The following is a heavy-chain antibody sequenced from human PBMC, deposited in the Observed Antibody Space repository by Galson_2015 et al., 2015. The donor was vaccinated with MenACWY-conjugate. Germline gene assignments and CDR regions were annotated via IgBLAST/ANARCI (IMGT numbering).Heavy chain of an antibody. CDR3: ARQKGWGSYLNYFDY. CDR1: GGTFSSYA. V-gene: IGHV1-69*13. CDR2: IIPIFGTA. J-gene: IGHJ4*02. Sequence: SVKVSCKASGGTFSSYAISWVRQAPGQGLEWMGGIIPIFGTANYAQKFQGRVTITADESTSTAYMELSSLRSEDTAVYYCARQKGWGSYLNYFDYWGQGTLVTVSS. D-gene: IGHD3-16*01.